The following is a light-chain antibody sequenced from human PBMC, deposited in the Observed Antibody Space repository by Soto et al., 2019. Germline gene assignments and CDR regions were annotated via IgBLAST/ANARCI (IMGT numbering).Light chain of an antibody. J-gene: IGKJ4*01. Sequence: EIVMSQSAATLSVSPGERATLSCRASQSVNSNLAWYRQKPCQAPRLLISDASTRATGVPARFSGSGSGTEFTLTISNLQAEDSGVYYCEQYNFWPPLTFGGGNKVEIK. CDR1: QSVNSN. CDR3: EQYNFWPPLT. CDR2: DAS. V-gene: IGKV3D-15*01.